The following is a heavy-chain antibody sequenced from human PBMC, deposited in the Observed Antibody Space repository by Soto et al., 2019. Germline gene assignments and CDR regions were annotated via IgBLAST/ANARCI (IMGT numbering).Heavy chain of an antibody. CDR3: SRERGAVAGIADAFDV. D-gene: IGHD6-19*01. CDR2: IYFCGSA. CDR1: GGSINGYY. J-gene: IGHJ3*01. Sequence: TSETLSLTCTVSGGSINGYYWNWIRQPPGKGLEWIGYIYFCGSAKYNPSLKSRVTISVDTSKSQFSLRLDSVSAADTAVYWCSRERGAVAGIADAFDVWGQGTVVTVSS. V-gene: IGHV4-59*01.